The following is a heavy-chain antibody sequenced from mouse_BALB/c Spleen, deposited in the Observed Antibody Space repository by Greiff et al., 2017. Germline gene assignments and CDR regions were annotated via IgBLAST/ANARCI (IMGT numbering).Heavy chain of an antibody. D-gene: IGHD1-1*01. CDR1: GFTFSSYG. CDR2: ISSGGST. CDR3: ARGLGDGYYFDY. J-gene: IGHJ2*01. V-gene: IGHV5-6-5*01. Sequence: EVKLMESGGDLVKPGGSLKLSCAASGFTFSSYGMSWVRQTPDKRLEWVATISSGGSTYYPDSVKGRFTISRDNARNILYLQMSSLRSEDTAMYYCARGLGDGYYFDYWGQGTTLTVSS.